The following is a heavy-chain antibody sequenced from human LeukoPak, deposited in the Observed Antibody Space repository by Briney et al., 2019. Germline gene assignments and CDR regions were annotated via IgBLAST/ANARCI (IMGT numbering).Heavy chain of an antibody. CDR3: AHRGDIAMVRGVSPIRGWFDP. V-gene: IGHV2-5*01. D-gene: IGHD3-10*01. CDR2: IYRNDDK. J-gene: IGHJ5*02. Sequence: ESGPTLVKHTQTLTLTCTFSGFSLSTSGVGVGWIRQPPGKALEWLADIYRNDDKRYSPVLKSRLTITKDTSKSQVVLTMTNMDPVDTATYYCAHRGDIAMVRGVSPIRGWFDPWGQGTLVTVSS. CDR1: GFSLSTSGVG.